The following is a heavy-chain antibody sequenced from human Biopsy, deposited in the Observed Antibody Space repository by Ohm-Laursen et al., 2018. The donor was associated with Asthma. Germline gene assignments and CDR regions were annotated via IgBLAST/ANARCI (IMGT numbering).Heavy chain of an antibody. CDR2: INSVFGTT. CDR3: ARKAGSCISRTCYSLDF. Sequence: SVKVSCKSLGGTFNTYVIGWVRQAPGQGLEGMGGINSVFGTTTYPQKFEDRVTITADDSTSTVYMELSSLRSEDTAMYYCARKAGSCISRTCYSLDFWGQGTLVTVSS. J-gene: IGHJ4*02. D-gene: IGHD2-2*01. V-gene: IGHV1-69*13. CDR1: GGTFNTYV.